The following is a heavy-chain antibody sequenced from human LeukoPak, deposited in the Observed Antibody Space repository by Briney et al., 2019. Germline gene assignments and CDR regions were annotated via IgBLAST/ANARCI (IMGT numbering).Heavy chain of an antibody. CDR3: AKDAAGPEY. V-gene: IGHV3-23*01. CDR1: GLTFSDYS. Sequence: GGSLRLSCAASGLTFSDYSMTWVRQAPGKGLFWVSGISAGGGSTYYADSVKGRFSISRDNSRNTLYLQMNSLRAEDTAVYYCAKDAAGPEYWGQGTLVTVSS. CDR2: ISAGGGST. J-gene: IGHJ4*02. D-gene: IGHD6-13*01.